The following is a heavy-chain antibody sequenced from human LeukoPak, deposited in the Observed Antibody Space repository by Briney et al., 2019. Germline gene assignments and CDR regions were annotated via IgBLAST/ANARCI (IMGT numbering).Heavy chain of an antibody. J-gene: IGHJ5*02. V-gene: IGHV1-8*01. CDR2: MNPNSGNT. D-gene: IGHD3-10*01. CDR3: ARDASGSYGFDP. Sequence: VSVKVSCRASGYSFTSHDTTWVRQATGQGLEWLGWMNPNSGNTGSARKFQGRVTMSRDTSINTAYMELSSLRSEDSAVYYCARDASGSYGFDPWGRGTLVTVSS. CDR1: GYSFTSHD.